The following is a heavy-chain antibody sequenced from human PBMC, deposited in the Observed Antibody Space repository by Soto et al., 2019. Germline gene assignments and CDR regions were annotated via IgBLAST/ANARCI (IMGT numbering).Heavy chain of an antibody. CDR2: IWYDGSNK. D-gene: IGHD6-13*01. CDR3: ARGDSSRWYYFDY. CDR1: GFTFSSYG. Sequence: QVQLVESGGGVVQPGRSLRLSCAASGFTFSSYGMHWVRQAPGKGLEWVAVIWYDGSNKYYADSVKGRFTISRDNSKNAVDLQMNSLRAEDTAVYYCARGDSSRWYYFDYWGQGTLVTVSS. J-gene: IGHJ4*02. V-gene: IGHV3-33*01.